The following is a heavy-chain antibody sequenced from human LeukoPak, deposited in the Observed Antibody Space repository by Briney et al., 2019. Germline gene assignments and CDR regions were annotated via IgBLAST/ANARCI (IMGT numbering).Heavy chain of an antibody. CDR3: ARGGSSWLNWFDP. Sequence: QTLSLTCAISGDSVSSNSVTWNWIRQSPSRGLEWLGRTYYRSTWYNDYAVSVKSRITINPDTSKNQFSLQLNSVTPEDTAVYYCARGGSSWLNWFDPWGQGTLVTVSS. J-gene: IGHJ5*02. D-gene: IGHD6-13*01. CDR2: TYYRSTWYN. V-gene: IGHV6-1*01. CDR1: GDSVSSNSVT.